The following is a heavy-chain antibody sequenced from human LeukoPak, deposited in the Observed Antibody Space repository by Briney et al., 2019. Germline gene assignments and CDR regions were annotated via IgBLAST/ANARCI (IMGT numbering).Heavy chain of an antibody. D-gene: IGHD6-13*01. Sequence: SGGSLRLSCAASGFTFSSYAMHWVRQAPGKGLEWVALISYDGSINDYADSVKGRFTISRDNSKNTLYLQMNSLRADDTAVYYCARGSYSSSWKTFDYWGQGTLVTVSS. V-gene: IGHV3-30*04. CDR1: GFTFSSYA. CDR3: ARGSYSSSWKTFDY. J-gene: IGHJ4*02. CDR2: ISYDGSIN.